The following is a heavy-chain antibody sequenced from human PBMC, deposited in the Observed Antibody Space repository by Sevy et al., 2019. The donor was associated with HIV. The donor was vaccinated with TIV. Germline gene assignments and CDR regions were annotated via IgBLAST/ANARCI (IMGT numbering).Heavy chain of an antibody. Sequence: GGSLGLSCAASGFTFSSHGMHWVRQAPGKVLEWVAFISYDGSKKYYTDSVKGRFTISRDNSKNTVYLQMNSLRAEDTAVYSCAKLRSAFGPLDDWGQGTLVTVSS. CDR2: ISYDGSKK. D-gene: IGHD3-16*01. CDR3: AKLRSAFGPLDD. J-gene: IGHJ4*02. V-gene: IGHV3-30*18. CDR1: GFTFSSHG.